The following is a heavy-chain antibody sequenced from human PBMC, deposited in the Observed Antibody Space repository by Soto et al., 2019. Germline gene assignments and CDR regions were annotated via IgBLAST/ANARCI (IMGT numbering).Heavy chain of an antibody. CDR2: ISGSGVST. CDR3: ALDFLRGLAVVGFDY. Sequence: EVQLLESGGGLVQPGGSLRLSCAASGFTFSSYAMSWVRQAPGKGLEWVSAISGSGVSTYYAGSVKGRFTISRDNSKNTLYLQMNSLRVDDTAVYYCALDFLRGLAVVGFDYWGHGTLVTVSS. CDR1: GFTFSSYA. J-gene: IGHJ4*01. V-gene: IGHV3-23*01. D-gene: IGHD6-19*01.